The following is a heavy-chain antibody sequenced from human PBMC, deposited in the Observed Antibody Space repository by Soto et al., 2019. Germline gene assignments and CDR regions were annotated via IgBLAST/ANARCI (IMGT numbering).Heavy chain of an antibody. J-gene: IGHJ4*02. CDR2: IYYSGST. Sequence: QLQLQESGPGLVKPSETLFLTCTVSGGSISSSSYYWGWIRQPPGKGLEWIGSIYYSGSTYYNPSLKSRVTISVDTSKNQFSLKLSSVTAADTAVYYCASESDGGPDYWGQGTLVTVSS. V-gene: IGHV4-39*01. CDR1: GGSISSSSYY. CDR3: ASESDGGPDY. D-gene: IGHD2-15*01.